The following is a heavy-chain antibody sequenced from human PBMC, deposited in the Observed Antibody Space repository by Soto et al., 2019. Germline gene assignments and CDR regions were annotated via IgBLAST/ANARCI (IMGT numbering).Heavy chain of an antibody. CDR1: GYSFTSYW. Sequence: PGESLKISCKGSGYSFTSYWIGWVRQMPGKGLEWMGIIYPGDSDTRYSPSFQGQATISADKSISTAYLQWSSLKASDTAMYYCARPREDVVVVAATFSGAFDIWGQGTMVTVSS. J-gene: IGHJ3*02. CDR3: ARPREDVVVVAATFSGAFDI. CDR2: IYPGDSDT. V-gene: IGHV5-51*01. D-gene: IGHD2-15*01.